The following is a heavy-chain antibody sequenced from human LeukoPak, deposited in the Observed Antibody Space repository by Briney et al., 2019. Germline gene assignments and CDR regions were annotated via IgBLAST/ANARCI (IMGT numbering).Heavy chain of an antibody. CDR1: GGTFSSYA. CDR2: IIPIFGIA. Sequence: SVKVSCKASGGTFSSYAISWVRQAPGQGLEWMGRIIPIFGIANYAQKFQGRFTITADKSTSTAYMELSSLRSEDTAVYYCARDFVYYGSGSYYGGPFDYWGQGTLVTVSS. CDR3: ARDFVYYGSGSYYGGPFDY. J-gene: IGHJ4*02. D-gene: IGHD3-10*01. V-gene: IGHV1-69*04.